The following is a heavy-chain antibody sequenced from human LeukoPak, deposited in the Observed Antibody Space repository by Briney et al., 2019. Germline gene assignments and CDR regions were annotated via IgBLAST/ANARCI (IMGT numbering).Heavy chain of an antibody. CDR2: IKQDGSDK. V-gene: IGHV3-7*01. D-gene: IGHD3-3*01. Sequence: SGGSLRLSCAASGFTFSNYWMSWVRQAPGKGLEWVAHIKQDGSDKYYVDSVKGRFTISRDNAKNSLYLRMNSLRVEDTALYYCARGVGYYDFWSGPYFDYWGQGTLVTVSS. CDR3: ARGVGYYDFWSGPYFDY. J-gene: IGHJ4*02. CDR1: GFTFSNYW.